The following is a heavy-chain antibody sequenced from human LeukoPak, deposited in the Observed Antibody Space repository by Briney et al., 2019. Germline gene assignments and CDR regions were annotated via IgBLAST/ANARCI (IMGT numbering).Heavy chain of an antibody. J-gene: IGHJ4*02. D-gene: IGHD3-3*01. CDR2: INTNTGNP. Sequence: ASVKVSCKASGYTFTSYGISWVRQAPGQGLEWMGWINTNTGNPTYAQGFTGRFVFSLDTSVSTAYLQISSLKAEDTAVYYCASAYYDFWSGYYTGTQFDYWGQGTLVTVSS. CDR3: ASAYYDFWSGYYTGTQFDY. CDR1: GYTFTSYG. V-gene: IGHV7-4-1*02.